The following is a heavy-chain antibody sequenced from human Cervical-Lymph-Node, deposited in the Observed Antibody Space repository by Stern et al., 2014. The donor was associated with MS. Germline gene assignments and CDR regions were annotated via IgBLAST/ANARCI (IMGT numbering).Heavy chain of an antibody. Sequence: EVQLVESGGDLVQPGGSLRLSCAASGFTFSSFSMNWVRQAPGQGLEWVSYISSSSSTMYYADSVKGRFTISRDNAKNSLYLQMNSLRAEDTSVYYCATGFYSSSFWGQGTLVTVSS. CDR1: GFTFSSFS. D-gene: IGHD6-6*01. CDR2: ISSSSSTM. J-gene: IGHJ4*02. V-gene: IGHV3-48*01. CDR3: ATGFYSSSF.